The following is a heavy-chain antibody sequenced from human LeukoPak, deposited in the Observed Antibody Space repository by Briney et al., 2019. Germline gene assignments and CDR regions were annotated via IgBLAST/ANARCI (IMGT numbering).Heavy chain of an antibody. D-gene: IGHD1-26*01. CDR1: GFTFSTYW. J-gene: IGHJ4*02. Sequence: QPGGSLRLSCAASGFTFSTYWMAWVRQAPGKGLEWVANIKGDESARHQADSVKGRFTISRDNAQNSVYLQMSSLRGEDTAVYYCARDAGGSLDYWGQGTLVTVSS. V-gene: IGHV3-7*01. CDR3: ARDAGGSLDY. CDR2: IKGDESAR.